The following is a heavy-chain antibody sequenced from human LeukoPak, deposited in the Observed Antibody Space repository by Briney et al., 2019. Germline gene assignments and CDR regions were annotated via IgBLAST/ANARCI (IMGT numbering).Heavy chain of an antibody. Sequence: SETLSLTCAVSGGSISSGGYSWSWIRQPPGKGLEWIGYIYHSGSTYYNPSLKSRVTISVDRSKNQFSLKLSSVSAADTAVYYCARTPAGYFDLWGRGTLVTVSS. D-gene: IGHD2-2*01. CDR2: IYHSGST. CDR1: GGSISSGGYS. CDR3: ARTPAGYFDL. J-gene: IGHJ2*01. V-gene: IGHV4-30-2*01.